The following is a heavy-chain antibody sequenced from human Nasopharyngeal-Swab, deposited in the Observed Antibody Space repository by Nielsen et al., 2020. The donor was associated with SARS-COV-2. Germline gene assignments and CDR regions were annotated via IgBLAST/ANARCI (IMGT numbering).Heavy chain of an antibody. CDR1: GGSLTRDIEDFY. V-gene: IGHV4-59*08. CDR2: VYYSGST. D-gene: IGHD5-24*01. CDR3: ARHNREWLQLRPDAFDI. J-gene: IGHJ3*02. Sequence: SETLSLTCSVSGGSLTRDIEDFYWTWIRQAPGKGLEWIGHVYYSGSTSYNPSLKSRVTMSVDTSKNQFSLKLSSVTAADTAVYYCARHNREWLQLRPDAFDIWGQGTMVTVSS.